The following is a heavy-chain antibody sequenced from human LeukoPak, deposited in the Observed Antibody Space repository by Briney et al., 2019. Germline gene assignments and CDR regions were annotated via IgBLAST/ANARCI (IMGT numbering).Heavy chain of an antibody. CDR1: GYTFTSYD. Sequence: GASVKVSCKASGYTFTSYDINWVRQATGQGLEWMGWMNPNSGNTGYAQKFQGRGTMTRNTSISTAYMELSSLRSEDTAVYYCARGTFSGSSDGDWFDPWGQGTLVTVSS. J-gene: IGHJ5*02. CDR3: ARGTFSGSSDGDWFDP. V-gene: IGHV1-8*01. CDR2: MNPNSGNT. D-gene: IGHD1-26*01.